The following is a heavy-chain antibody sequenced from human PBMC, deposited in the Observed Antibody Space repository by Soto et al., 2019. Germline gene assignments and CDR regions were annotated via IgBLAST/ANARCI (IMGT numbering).Heavy chain of an antibody. Sequence: QVQLVESGGGVVQRGGSLRLSCAASGFIFSGYGMHWVRQAPGKGLEWVALIWYDGSNKYYADSVKGRFTISRDNSKNMLYLQMNSLRAEDTALYYRASIQSHGVAVFDIWGQGTMVTVSS. D-gene: IGHD3-16*01. CDR1: GFIFSGYG. CDR2: IWYDGSNK. J-gene: IGHJ3*02. CDR3: ASIQSHGVAVFDI. V-gene: IGHV3-33*01.